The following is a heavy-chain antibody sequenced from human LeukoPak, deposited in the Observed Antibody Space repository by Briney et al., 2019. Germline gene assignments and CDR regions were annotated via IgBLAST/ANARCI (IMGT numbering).Heavy chain of an antibody. CDR3: ARPHFDSSGYGFDY. CDR1: GYSFTNFW. V-gene: IGHV5-51*01. Sequence: GESLKISCKGSGYSFTNFWIGWVRQMPGKGLEWMGIIYPGDSDTRYSPSFQGQVTISADKSINTAYLQWSSLEASDTAMYYCARPHFDSSGYGFDYWGQGTLVTVSS. CDR2: IYPGDSDT. J-gene: IGHJ4*02. D-gene: IGHD3-22*01.